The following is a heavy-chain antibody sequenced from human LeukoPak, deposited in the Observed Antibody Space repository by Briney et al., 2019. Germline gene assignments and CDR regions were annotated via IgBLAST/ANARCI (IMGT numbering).Heavy chain of an antibody. CDR2: IYQSGST. D-gene: IGHD4/OR15-4a*01. Sequence: PSGTLSLACAVSGGSLSSNNLWSWVRQPPGEGLEWIGQIYQSGSTNYNPSLKSRVTMSLDKSKNQFFLGLSSVTAADTAVYYCARLGTTGAPYGGNLGYLAWGPGILVTVSS. J-gene: IGHJ5*02. V-gene: IGHV4-4*02. CDR1: GGSLSSNNL. CDR3: ARLGTTGAPYGGNLGYLA.